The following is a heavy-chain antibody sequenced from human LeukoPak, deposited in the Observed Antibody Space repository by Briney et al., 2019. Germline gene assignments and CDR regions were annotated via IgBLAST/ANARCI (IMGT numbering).Heavy chain of an antibody. V-gene: IGHV1-2*02. J-gene: IGHJ5*02. CDR1: GYTFTGYY. Sequence: ASVKVSCKASGYTFTGYYMHWVRQAPGQGLEWMGWINPNSGGTNYAQKFQGRVTMTRDTSISTAYMELSRLRSDDTAVYYCARDLTIFGVVIPSWFDPWGQGTLATVSS. CDR2: INPNSGGT. D-gene: IGHD3-3*01. CDR3: ARDLTIFGVVIPSWFDP.